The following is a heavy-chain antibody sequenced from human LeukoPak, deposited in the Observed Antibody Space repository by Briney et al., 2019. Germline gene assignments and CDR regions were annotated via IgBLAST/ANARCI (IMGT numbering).Heavy chain of an antibody. J-gene: IGHJ6*02. V-gene: IGHV4-30-2*01. CDR2: IYHSGST. Sequence: PSETLSLTCTVSGGSISSGGYYWSWIRQPPGKGLEWIGYIYHSGSTYYNPSLKSRVTISVDRSKNQFSLKLSSVTAADTAVYYCARALWFGELSFHGMDVWGQGTTVTVSS. D-gene: IGHD3-10*01. CDR3: ARALWFGELSFHGMDV. CDR1: GGSISSGGYY.